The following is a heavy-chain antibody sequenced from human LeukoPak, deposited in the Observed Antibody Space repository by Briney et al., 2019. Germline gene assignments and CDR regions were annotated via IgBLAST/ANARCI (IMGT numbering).Heavy chain of an antibody. Sequence: GGSLRLSCAASGFTVGSNYMSWVRQAPGKGLEWVSVIYSGGSTYYADSVKGRFTISRDNSKNTLYLQMNSLRAKDTAVYYCAGGDYYDSSGLDYWGQGTLVTVSS. D-gene: IGHD3-22*01. CDR3: AGGDYYDSSGLDY. V-gene: IGHV3-53*01. J-gene: IGHJ4*02. CDR1: GFTVGSNY. CDR2: IYSGGST.